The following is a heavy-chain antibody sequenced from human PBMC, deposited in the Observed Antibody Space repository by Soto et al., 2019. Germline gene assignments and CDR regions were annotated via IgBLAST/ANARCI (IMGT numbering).Heavy chain of an antibody. CDR3: MHRLRRPLVPGPSHTWFDP. CDR2: IYWDGER. D-gene: IGHD3-10*01. J-gene: IGHJ5*01. V-gene: IGHV2-5*02. Sequence: QITLKESGPTLVKPRQTLTLTCSFSGFSLSTDGVGVGWFRQPPGKALEWLAIIYWDGERRYSASLKSRLTITSDTAKNQVVLTMTNMDPVDTATYFCMHRLRRPLVPGPSHTWFDPWGQGILVTVTS. CDR1: GFSLSTDGVG.